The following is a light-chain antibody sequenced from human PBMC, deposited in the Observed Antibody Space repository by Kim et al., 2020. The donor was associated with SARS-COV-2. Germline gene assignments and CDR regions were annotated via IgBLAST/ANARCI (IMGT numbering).Light chain of an antibody. CDR2: EVT. CDR3: SSYAGSNNVYV. Sequence: QSVTISCNGTSSDVGAYNYVAWYQQHPGKAPKLMIYEVTKRPSGVPDRVSGSKSGNTASLTVSGLQAEDEADYYCSSYAGSNNVYVFGTGTKVTVL. CDR1: SSDVGAYNY. V-gene: IGLV2-8*01. J-gene: IGLJ1*01.